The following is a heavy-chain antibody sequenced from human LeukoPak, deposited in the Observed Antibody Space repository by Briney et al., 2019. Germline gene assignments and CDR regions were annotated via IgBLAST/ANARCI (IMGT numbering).Heavy chain of an antibody. CDR3: AKECGRDYDDRAFDI. CDR2: IRGTGGST. Sequence: QSGGSLRLSCAASGFTFSSYAMNWVRQSPVRGLEWVSSIRGTGGSTSYADSLKGRFTISRDNSKNTLFLQMSSLTAEDTAVYYCAKECGRDYDDRAFDIWGQGTMVTVSS. D-gene: IGHD3-22*01. J-gene: IGHJ3*02. V-gene: IGHV3-23*01. CDR1: GFTFSSYA.